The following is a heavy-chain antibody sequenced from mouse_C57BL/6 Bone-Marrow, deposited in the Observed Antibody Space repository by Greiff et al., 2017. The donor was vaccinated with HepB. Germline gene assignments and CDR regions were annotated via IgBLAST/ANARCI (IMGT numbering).Heavy chain of an antibody. J-gene: IGHJ1*03. CDR1: GYTFTDYN. D-gene: IGHD4-1*01. CDR3: ARNWAHWYFDV. V-gene: IGHV1-18*01. CDR2: INPNNGGT. Sequence: VQLKESGPELVKPGASVKIPCKASGYTFTDYNMDWVKQSHGKSLEWIGDINPNNGGTIYNQKFKGKATLTVDKSSSTAYMEIRSLTSEDTAVYYCARNWAHWYFDVWGTGTTVTVSS.